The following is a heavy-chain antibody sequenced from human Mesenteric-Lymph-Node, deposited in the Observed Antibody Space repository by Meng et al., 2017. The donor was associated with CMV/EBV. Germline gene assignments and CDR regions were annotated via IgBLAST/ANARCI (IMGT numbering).Heavy chain of an antibody. CDR1: GFSVNNDY. CDR3: ARDNYDFWGGYHDY. D-gene: IGHD3-3*01. Sequence: GESLKISCAASGFSVNNDYMSWVRQAPGKGLEWVSVIYAGGSTYYADSVTGRFTISRDNSKNTLYLQMNSLRAEDTAVYFCARDNYDFWGGYHDYWGQGTLVTVSS. CDR2: IYAGGST. V-gene: IGHV3-53*01. J-gene: IGHJ4*02.